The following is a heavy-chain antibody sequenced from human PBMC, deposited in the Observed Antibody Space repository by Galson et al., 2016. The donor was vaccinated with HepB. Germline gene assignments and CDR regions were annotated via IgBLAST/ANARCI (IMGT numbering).Heavy chain of an antibody. D-gene: IGHD2-8*02. CDR3: VRETNKPTVLVEGDS. CDR1: GFTFSDYY. CDR2: ISSNYNYT. Sequence: LRLSCAASGFTFSDYYMSWIRQAPGKGPEWVSYISSNYNYTNYADSVKGRFTISRDNAKNTLYLQMSSLRVEDTAVYYCVRETNKPTVLVEGDSWGQGTLVTVSS. V-gene: IGHV3-11*05. J-gene: IGHJ5*02.